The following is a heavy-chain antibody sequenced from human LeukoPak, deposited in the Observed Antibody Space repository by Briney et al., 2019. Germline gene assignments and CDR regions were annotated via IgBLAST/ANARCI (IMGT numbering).Heavy chain of an antibody. CDR1: GGSISNYY. J-gene: IGHJ4*02. Sequence: SETLSLTCTVSGGSISNYYWSWIRQPPGKGLQWIGYISHSGSTNYNSSLKSRVTISVDTSKNQFSLKLRSVTAADTAVYYCARFGSDTYGYKYYFGYWGQGALVTVSS. V-gene: IGHV4-59*08. CDR2: ISHSGST. CDR3: ARFGSDTYGYKYYFGY. D-gene: IGHD3-16*01.